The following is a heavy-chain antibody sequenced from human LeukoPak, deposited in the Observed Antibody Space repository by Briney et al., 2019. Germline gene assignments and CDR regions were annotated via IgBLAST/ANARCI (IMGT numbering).Heavy chain of an antibody. D-gene: IGHD4-17*01. V-gene: IGHV4-31*03. J-gene: IGHJ6*03. CDR1: GGSISSGSYY. CDR3: ARKNDCGDSYYMDV. CDR2: IHNTGKT. Sequence: SQALSLTCTVSGGSISSGSYYWGWIRQHPGKGLEGIGYIHNTGKTDYNPSLKSRIIISLDTSKNRFSLRLSSVTAADTALYYCARKNDCGDSYYMDVWGKGTTVTVSS.